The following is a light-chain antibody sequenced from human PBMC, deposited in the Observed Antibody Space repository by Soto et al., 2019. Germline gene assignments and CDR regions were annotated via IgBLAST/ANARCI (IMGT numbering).Light chain of an antibody. V-gene: IGLV2-11*01. J-gene: IGLJ2*01. CDR2: DVT. Sequence: QSALTQPRSVSGSPGQSVTISCTGTSSDVGGYDYVSWYQQHPGEAHKLIIYDVTERPSGVPDRFSGSKSGNTASLTISGLQAEDEADYHCCSYAGSYSLVIFGGGTKLTVL. CDR3: CSYAGSYSLVI. CDR1: SSDVGGYDY.